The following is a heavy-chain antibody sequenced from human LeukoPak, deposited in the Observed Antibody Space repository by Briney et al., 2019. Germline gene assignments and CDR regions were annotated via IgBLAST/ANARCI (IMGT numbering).Heavy chain of an antibody. CDR3: ARDIVVVVAATGYYGMDV. CDR1: GGTFSSYA. D-gene: IGHD2-15*01. Sequence: SVKVSCKASGGTFSSYAISWVRQAPGQGLEWMGRIIPILGIANYAQKFQGRVTITADKSTSTAYMELSSLRSEDTAVYYCARDIVVVVAATGYYGMDVWGQGTTVTVSS. CDR2: IIPILGIA. V-gene: IGHV1-69*04. J-gene: IGHJ6*02.